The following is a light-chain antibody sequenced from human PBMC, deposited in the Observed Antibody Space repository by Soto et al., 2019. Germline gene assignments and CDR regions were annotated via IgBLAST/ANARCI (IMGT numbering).Light chain of an antibody. V-gene: IGLV1-40*01. CDR2: GNT. CDR1: SSNIGSTYD. CDR3: QSYDDSLSVHYV. Sequence: QSALTQPPSVSGAPGQRVTISCTGSSSNIGSTYDVQWYQQLPGTAPKLLIHGNTDRPSGVPDRFSGSKSGTSASLAITGLQAEDEADYYCQSYDDSLSVHYVFGTGTKVTVL. J-gene: IGLJ1*01.